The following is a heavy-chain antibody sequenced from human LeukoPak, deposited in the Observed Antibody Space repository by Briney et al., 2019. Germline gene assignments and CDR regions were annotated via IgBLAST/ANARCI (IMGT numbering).Heavy chain of an antibody. CDR1: GGSISSYY. CDR2: IYTSGST. V-gene: IGHV4-4*07. Sequence: SETPSLTCTVSGGSISSYYWSWIRQPAGKGLEWIGRIYTSGSTNYNPSLKSRVTMSVDTSKNQFSLKLSSVTAADTAVYYCARVRGYYDSSGYYVGTYYWYFDLWSRGTLVTVSS. D-gene: IGHD3-22*01. CDR3: ARVRGYYDSSGYYVGTYYWYFDL. J-gene: IGHJ2*01.